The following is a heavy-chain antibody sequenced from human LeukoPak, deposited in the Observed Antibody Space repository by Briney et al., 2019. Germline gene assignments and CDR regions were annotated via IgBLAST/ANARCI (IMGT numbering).Heavy chain of an antibody. V-gene: IGHV4-4*07. Sequence: SETLSLTCDVSGVSIQSYWWSWVRKPAGKGLEWIGRIYTAGRTNYSPSFQSRVTMSIDVSSNQFSLTLRSVTAADTAVYYCARSGYTISAYHSDFWGQGAPVTVSS. D-gene: IGHD5-18*01. CDR2: IYTAGRT. CDR3: ARSGYTISAYHSDF. J-gene: IGHJ4*02. CDR1: GVSIQSYW.